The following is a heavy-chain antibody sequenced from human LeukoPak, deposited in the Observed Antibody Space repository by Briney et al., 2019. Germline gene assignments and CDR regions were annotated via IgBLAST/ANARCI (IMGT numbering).Heavy chain of an antibody. J-gene: IGHJ3*02. CDR1: GFTFSSYA. Sequence: PGGSLRLSCAASGFTFSSYAMHWVRQAPGKGLEWVAVISYDGSNKYYADSVKGRFTISRDNSKNTLYLQMNSLRAEDTAVFYCAKPRGEEWLVGLYDAFDIWGQGTMVTVSS. D-gene: IGHD6-19*01. CDR3: AKPRGEEWLVGLYDAFDI. CDR2: ISYDGSNK. V-gene: IGHV3-30-3*02.